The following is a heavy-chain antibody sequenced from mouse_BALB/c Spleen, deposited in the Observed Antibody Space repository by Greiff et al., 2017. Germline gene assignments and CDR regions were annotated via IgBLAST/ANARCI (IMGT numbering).Heavy chain of an antibody. CDR3: ARDVHSGFDY. CDR1: GYSFTGYY. CDR2: INPYNGAT. D-gene: IGHD3-1*01. J-gene: IGHJ2*01. Sequence: VQLQQSGPELVKPGASVKISCKASGYSFTGYYMHWVKQSHVKSLEWIGRINPYNGATSYNQNFKDKASLTVDKSSSTAYMELHSLTSEDSAVYYCARDVHSGFDYWGQGTTLTVSS. V-gene: IGHV1-31*01.